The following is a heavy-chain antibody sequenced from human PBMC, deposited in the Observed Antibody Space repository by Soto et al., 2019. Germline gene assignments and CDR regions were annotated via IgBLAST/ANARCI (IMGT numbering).Heavy chain of an antibody. V-gene: IGHV4-59*08. CDR2: IYYSGST. Sequence: SSETLSLTCTVSGGSISSYYWSWIRQPPGKGLEWIGYIYYSGSTNYNPSLKSRVTISVDTSKNQFSLKLSSVTAADTAVYYCASLIAAAGPYYYYGMDVWGQGTTVTVS. CDR3: ASLIAAAGPYYYYGMDV. CDR1: GGSISSYY. D-gene: IGHD6-13*01. J-gene: IGHJ6*02.